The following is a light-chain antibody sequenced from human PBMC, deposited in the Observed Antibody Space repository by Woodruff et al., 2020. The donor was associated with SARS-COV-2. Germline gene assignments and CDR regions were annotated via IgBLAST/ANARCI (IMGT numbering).Light chain of an antibody. CDR2: DAS. Sequence: VGDRVTITCQASQDISNYLNWYQQKPGKAPKLLIYDASNLETGVPSRFSGSGSGTDFTFTISSLQPEDIATYYCQQYDNLRMYTFGQG. V-gene: IGKV1-33*01. J-gene: IGKJ2*01. CDR3: QQYDNLRMYT. CDR1: QDISNY.